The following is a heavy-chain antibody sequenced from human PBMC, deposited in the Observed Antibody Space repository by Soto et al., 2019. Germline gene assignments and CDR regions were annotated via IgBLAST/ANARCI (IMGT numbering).Heavy chain of an antibody. D-gene: IGHD2-2*01. J-gene: IGHJ6*02. CDR3: ARGCSTSCYGDYYYYGMDV. CDR1: GFTFSSYG. CDR2: IWYDGSNK. Sequence: EGSLRLSCAASGFTFSSYGMHWVRQAPGKGLEGVAVIWYDGSNKYYADSVKGRFTISRDNSKNTLYLQMNSLRAEDTAVYYCARGCSTSCYGDYYYYGMDVWGQGTTVTVSS. V-gene: IGHV3-33*01.